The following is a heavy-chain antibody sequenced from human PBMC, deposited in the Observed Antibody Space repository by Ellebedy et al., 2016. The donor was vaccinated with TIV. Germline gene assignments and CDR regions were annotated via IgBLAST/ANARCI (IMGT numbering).Heavy chain of an antibody. CDR3: ARLPYYGSNSRGAVDI. CDR1: DDSVSSDNY. J-gene: IGHJ3*02. V-gene: IGHV4-38-2*02. D-gene: IGHD4-23*01. CDR2: IYHSGST. Sequence: SETLSLTXTVFDDSVSSDNYWGWFRQSPGKGLEWIGSIYHSGSTHYNPSLKSRVTISVDTSKNQFSLKVTSVTAADTAEYYCARLPYYGSNSRGAVDIWGQGTMVTVSS.